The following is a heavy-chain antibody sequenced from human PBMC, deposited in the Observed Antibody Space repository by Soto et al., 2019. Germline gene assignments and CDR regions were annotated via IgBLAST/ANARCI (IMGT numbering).Heavy chain of an antibody. CDR2: IRYDGSNE. CDR3: ERDKSCSGCRCFYENWWAL. V-gene: IGHV3-33*01. D-gene: IGHD2-8*02. J-gene: IGHJ1*01. Sequence: QVQLVEAGGSVVQPGRSLRLSCAASGFTFSTFDIHWVRQAPGKGLEGVAVIRYDGSNEHYVDSVKRRCTLYRDNARNTLYLHMNSLRAEDTAVYYCERDKSCSGCRCFYENWWALGGQGTLVPVSS. CDR1: GFTFSTFD.